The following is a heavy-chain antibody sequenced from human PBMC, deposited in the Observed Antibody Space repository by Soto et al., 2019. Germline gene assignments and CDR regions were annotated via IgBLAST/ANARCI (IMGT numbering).Heavy chain of an antibody. J-gene: IGHJ4*02. D-gene: IGHD3-22*01. V-gene: IGHV3-48*02. CDR2: ISSSSSTI. Sequence: GGSLRLSCAASGFTFSSYSMNWVRQAPGKGLEWVSYISSSSSTIYYADSVKGRFTISRDNAKNSLYLQMNSLRDEDTAVYYCARAPRYYYDSSGYLDYWGQGTLVTVSS. CDR3: ARAPRYYYDSSGYLDY. CDR1: GFTFSSYS.